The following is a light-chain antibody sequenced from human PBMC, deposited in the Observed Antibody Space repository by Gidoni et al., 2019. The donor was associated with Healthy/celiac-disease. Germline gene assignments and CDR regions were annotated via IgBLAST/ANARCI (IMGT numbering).Light chain of an antibody. J-gene: IGKJ2*01. CDR3: QQSYSTPRT. CDR2: AAS. Sequence: IQMTQSPSSLSASVGDRVTITCRASQSISSYLNWYQQKPGKAPKLLIYAASSLQSDVPSRFSGSGSGTDFTLTISSLQPEDFATYYCQQSYSTPRTFGQGTKLEIK. V-gene: IGKV1-39*01. CDR1: QSISSY.